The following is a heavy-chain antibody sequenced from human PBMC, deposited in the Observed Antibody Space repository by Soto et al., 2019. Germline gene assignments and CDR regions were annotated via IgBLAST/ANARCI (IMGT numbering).Heavy chain of an antibody. CDR2: IWYDGSNK. Sequence: QVQLVESGGGVVQPGRSLRLSCAASGFMFSAYGMQWVRQAPGKGLEWVAVIWYDGSNKYYADSVKGRFTISRDNSKNTLYLQMNSLRGEDTAVYYCARAKSAAAGPSAHFGVGDYGGQGTLLTVSS. CDR1: GFMFSAYG. V-gene: IGHV3-33*01. J-gene: IGHJ4*02. CDR3: ARAKSAAAGPSAHFGVGDY. D-gene: IGHD3-3*01.